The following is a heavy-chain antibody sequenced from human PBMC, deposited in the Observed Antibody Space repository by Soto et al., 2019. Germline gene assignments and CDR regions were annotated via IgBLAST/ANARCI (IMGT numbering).Heavy chain of an antibody. CDR3: ARGSPWANYYYYYMDV. CDR1: GYTFTSYD. Sequence: ASVKVSCKASGYTFTSYDINWVRQATGQGLEWMGWMNPNSGNTGYAQKFQGRVTMTRSTSISTAYMELSSLRSEDTAVYYCARGSPWANYYYYYMDVWGKGTTVTVSS. CDR2: MNPNSGNT. J-gene: IGHJ6*03. D-gene: IGHD3-16*01. V-gene: IGHV1-8*01.